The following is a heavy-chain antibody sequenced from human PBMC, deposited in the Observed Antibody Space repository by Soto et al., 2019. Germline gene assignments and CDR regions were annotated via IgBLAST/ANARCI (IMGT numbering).Heavy chain of an antibody. CDR2: VSGGGGTT. CDR1: GFTFSTYG. V-gene: IGHV3-23*01. J-gene: IGHJ6*02. Sequence: EVQLLESGGGLVQPGGSLRLSCTASGFTFSTYGMSWVRQAPGKGLDWVSAVSGGGGTTYYAASVKGRFTISRDNSKNTLYLQMKNLRADDTAVYYCAKDRSGPTSGYYRRYYGLDVWGPGTTVTVSS. D-gene: IGHD5-12*01. CDR3: AKDRSGPTSGYYRRYYGLDV.